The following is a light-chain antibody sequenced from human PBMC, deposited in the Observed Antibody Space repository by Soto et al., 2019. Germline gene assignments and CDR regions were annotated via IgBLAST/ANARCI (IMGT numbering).Light chain of an antibody. J-gene: IGLJ1*01. V-gene: IGLV2-14*03. CDR1: SSDIGGHDD. CDR3: CSYTSDLTPYV. CDR2: GVT. Sequence: QSALTQPASVSGSPGQSITISFTGTSSDIGGHDDVSWYQQHPGKVPKLLIYGVTDRPSGVSNRFSGSKSGNVASLTISGLQAEDEADYYCCSYTSDLTPYVFGTGTKLTVL.